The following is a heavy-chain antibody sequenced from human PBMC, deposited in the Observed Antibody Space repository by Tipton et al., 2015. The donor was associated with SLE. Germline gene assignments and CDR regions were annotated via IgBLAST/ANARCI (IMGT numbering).Heavy chain of an antibody. CDR3: ARGVIAVAGRYWFDP. CDR1: GGSISSGGYY. J-gene: IGHJ5*02. CDR2: IHISGST. D-gene: IGHD6-19*01. V-gene: IGHV4-61*02. Sequence: LRLSCTVSGGSISSGGYYWSWTRQPAGKGLEWIGRIHISGSTNYNPSLKSRVTISVDTSKNQFSLKLSSVTAADTAVYYCARGVIAVAGRYWFDPWGQGTLVTVSS.